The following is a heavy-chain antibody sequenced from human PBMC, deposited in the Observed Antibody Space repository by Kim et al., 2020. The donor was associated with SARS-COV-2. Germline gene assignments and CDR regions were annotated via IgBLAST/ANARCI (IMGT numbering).Heavy chain of an antibody. CDR1: GFTFRSYG. J-gene: IGHJ4*02. D-gene: IGHD6-19*01. V-gene: IGHV3-30*04. Sequence: GGSLRLSCAASGFTFRSYGLHWVRQAPGKGLEWVADISYDGRNTYYADSVKGRFTISRDNSKNTLYLQLNSLRSEDTAVYHCARVGVPGLVLHYYFDSWGQGTLVTVSS. CDR3: ARVGVPGLVLHYYFDS. CDR2: ISYDGRNT.